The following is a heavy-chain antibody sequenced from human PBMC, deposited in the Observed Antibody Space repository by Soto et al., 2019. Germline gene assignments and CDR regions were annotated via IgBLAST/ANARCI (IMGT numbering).Heavy chain of an antibody. D-gene: IGHD2-2*03. Sequence: AETLSLTCSVSGGFVSSRSYSWGWIRQSPGMGLEWIGTIYSSENTYYNPSLLSRVTISVDTSKNEFSLRLSSVTAADTAVYYCARLNGYCISTNCHCYYGMDVWGQGTTVT. CDR2: IYSSENT. CDR1: GGFVSSRSYS. CDR3: ARLNGYCISTNCHCYYGMDV. J-gene: IGHJ6*02. V-gene: IGHV4-39*01.